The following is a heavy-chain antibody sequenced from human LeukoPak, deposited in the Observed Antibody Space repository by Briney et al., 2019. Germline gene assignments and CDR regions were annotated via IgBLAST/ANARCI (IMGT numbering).Heavy chain of an antibody. Sequence: PGGSLRLSCAASGFTFSSYAMSWVRQAPGKGLEWVSAISGSGGSTYYADSVKGRFTISRDNSKNTLYLQMNSLRAEDTAVYYCAKDHGDIVVVPAAIGLDPWGQGTLVTVSS. CDR1: GFTFSSYA. CDR3: AKDHGDIVVVPAAIGLDP. V-gene: IGHV3-23*01. J-gene: IGHJ5*02. CDR2: ISGSGGST. D-gene: IGHD2-2*01.